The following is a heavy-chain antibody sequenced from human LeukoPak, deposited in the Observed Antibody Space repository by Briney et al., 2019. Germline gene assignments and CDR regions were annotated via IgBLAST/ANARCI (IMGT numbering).Heavy chain of an antibody. CDR3: ARGLTGRRTNWFDP. CDR1: GGSISSYY. J-gene: IGHJ5*02. D-gene: IGHD7-27*01. CDR2: IYYSGST. Sequence: SETLSLXCTVSGGSISSYYWSWIRQPPGKGLEWIGYIYYSGSTNYNPSLKSRVTISVDTSKNQFSLKLSSVTAADTAVYYCARGLTGRRTNWFDPWGQGTLVTVSS. V-gene: IGHV4-59*01.